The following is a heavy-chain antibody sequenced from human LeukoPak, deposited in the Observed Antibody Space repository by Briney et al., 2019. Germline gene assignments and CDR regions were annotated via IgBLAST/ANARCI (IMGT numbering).Heavy chain of an antibody. Sequence: GASVKVSCKASGYTFTSYDINWVRQATGQGLEWMGWMNPNSGNTGYAQKFQGRVTMTRNTSISTAYMELSSLRSEDTAVYYCARGLRSSGWYGVGYWGRGTLVTVSS. CDR1: GYTFTSYD. V-gene: IGHV1-8*01. D-gene: IGHD6-19*01. J-gene: IGHJ4*02. CDR3: ARGLRSSGWYGVGY. CDR2: MNPNSGNT.